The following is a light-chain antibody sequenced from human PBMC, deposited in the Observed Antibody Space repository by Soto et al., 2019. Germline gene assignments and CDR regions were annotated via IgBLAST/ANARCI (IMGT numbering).Light chain of an antibody. J-gene: IGLJ2*01. CDR1: SSDVRSYNL. CDR3: CSYAGRATYV. CDR2: EVF. Sequence: QSALTQPASVSGSPGQSITISCTGPSSDVRSYNLVSWYQQYPGKAPKLIIFEVFKRPSGVSHRFSGSKSGNTASLTISGLQAEDEANYYCCSYAGRATYVFGGGTKLTVL. V-gene: IGLV2-23*02.